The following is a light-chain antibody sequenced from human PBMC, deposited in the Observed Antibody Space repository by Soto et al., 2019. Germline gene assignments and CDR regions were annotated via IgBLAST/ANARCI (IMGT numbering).Light chain of an antibody. CDR3: QYLNSFPLT. CDR1: ESVDFH. Sequence: VLTQSPATLSLSPGKRATLSCRASESVDFHLAWYQQKPGQAPRLLIYDASVRATGTPARFSGSGSGTAFTLTISSLEPEDVATYYCQYLNSFPLTFGGGTKVDIK. V-gene: IGKV3-11*01. CDR2: DAS. J-gene: IGKJ4*01.